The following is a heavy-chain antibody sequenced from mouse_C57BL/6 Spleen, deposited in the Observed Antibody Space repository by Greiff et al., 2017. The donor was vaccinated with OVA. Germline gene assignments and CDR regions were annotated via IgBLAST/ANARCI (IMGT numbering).Heavy chain of an antibody. CDR2: INPNNGGT. V-gene: IGHV1-18*01. J-gene: IGHJ3*01. CDR3: ARAANWAWFAY. D-gene: IGHD4-1*01. Sequence: EVQLQESGPELVKTGASVKIPCKASGYTFTDYNMDWVKQSHGKSLEWIGDINPNNGGTIYNQKFKGKATLTVDKSSSTAYMELRSLTSEDTAVYYCARAANWAWFAYWGQGTLVTVSA. CDR1: GYTFTDYN.